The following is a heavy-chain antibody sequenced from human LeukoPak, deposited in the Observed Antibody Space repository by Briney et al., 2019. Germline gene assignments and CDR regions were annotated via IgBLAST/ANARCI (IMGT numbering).Heavy chain of an antibody. CDR2: IYYSGSA. D-gene: IGHD3-9*01. V-gene: IGHV4-31*03. CDR1: GDSISNDDYF. Sequence: SETLSLTCTVYGDSISNDDYFWSWIRQHPGKGLEWIGNIYYSGSAFYSPSLKSRVTISVDTSKNQFSLKLSSVTAADTAVYYCARVNPFDSTGFYFDSWGQGTLVTVSS. J-gene: IGHJ4*02. CDR3: ARVNPFDSTGFYFDS.